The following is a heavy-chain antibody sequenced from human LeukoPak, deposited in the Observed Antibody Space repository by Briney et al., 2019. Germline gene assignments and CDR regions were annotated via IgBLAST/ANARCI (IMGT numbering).Heavy chain of an antibody. CDR3: ARVYSSGWYVFDY. Sequence: GESLKISCRGSGYSFTSYWIRWGRQMPGKGLEWMGIIYPGDSDTRYSPSFQGQVTISADKSISTAYLQWSSLKASDTAMYYCARVYSSGWYVFDYLGQGTLVTVSS. CDR1: GYSFTSYW. CDR2: IYPGDSDT. V-gene: IGHV5-51*01. J-gene: IGHJ4*02. D-gene: IGHD6-19*01.